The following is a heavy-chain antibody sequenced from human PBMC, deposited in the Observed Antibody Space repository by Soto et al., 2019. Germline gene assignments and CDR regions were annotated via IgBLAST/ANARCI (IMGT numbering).Heavy chain of an antibody. Sequence: QVQLVESGGGVVQPGRSLRLSCAASGFTFSSYAMHWVRQAPGKGLEWVAVISYDGSNKYYADSVKGRFTISRDNSKNTLYLQMNSLRAEDTAVCYCARSPVATIPNFDYWGQGTLVTVSS. D-gene: IGHD5-12*01. V-gene: IGHV3-30-3*01. CDR1: GFTFSSYA. CDR3: ARSPVATIPNFDY. J-gene: IGHJ4*02. CDR2: ISYDGSNK.